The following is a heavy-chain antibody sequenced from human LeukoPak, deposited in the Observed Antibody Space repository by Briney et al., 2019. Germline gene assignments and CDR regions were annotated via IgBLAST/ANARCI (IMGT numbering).Heavy chain of an antibody. CDR1: GGSISSYY. Sequence: PSETLSLTCTVSGGSISSYYWSWIRQPPGKGLEWIGYIYYSGSTNYNPSLKSRVTISVGTSKNQFSLKLSSVTAADTAVYYCARANRYDLYFDYGGQGTLATVSS. CDR3: ARANRYDLYFDY. V-gene: IGHV4-59*01. CDR2: IYYSGST. D-gene: IGHD5-12*01. J-gene: IGHJ4*02.